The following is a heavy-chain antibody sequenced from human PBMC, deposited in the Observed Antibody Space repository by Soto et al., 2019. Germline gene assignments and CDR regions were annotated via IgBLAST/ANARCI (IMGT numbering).Heavy chain of an antibody. J-gene: IGHJ4*02. V-gene: IGHV4-30-4*01. CDR2: IYYSGST. Sequence: SETLSLTCTVSGGSISSGDYYWSWIRQPPGKGLEWIGYIYYSGSTYYNPSLKSRVTISVDTSKNQFSLKLSSVTAADTAVYYCARDVVVVAATGEIFDYWGQGTLVTVSS. CDR1: GGSISSGDYY. CDR3: ARDVVVVAATGEIFDY. D-gene: IGHD2-15*01.